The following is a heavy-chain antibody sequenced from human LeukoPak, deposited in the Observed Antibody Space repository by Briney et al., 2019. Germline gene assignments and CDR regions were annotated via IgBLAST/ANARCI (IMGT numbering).Heavy chain of an antibody. Sequence: KPSQTLSLTCTVSGGSISSDNYQWSWIRQPPGKGLEWIGYINYSGSTYYNPSLKSRVTISVDTSKNQFSLKLTSVTAADTAVYYCVRYGSGSTWFDPWGQGTLVTVSS. CDR1: GGSISSDNYQ. CDR2: INYSGST. CDR3: VRYGSGSTWFDP. D-gene: IGHD3-10*01. J-gene: IGHJ5*02. V-gene: IGHV4-30-4*01.